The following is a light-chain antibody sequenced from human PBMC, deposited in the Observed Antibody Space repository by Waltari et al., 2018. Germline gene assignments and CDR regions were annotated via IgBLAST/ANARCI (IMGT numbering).Light chain of an antibody. CDR3: QQYNNWPLT. Sequence: EIVLTQSPATLSLSPGERATLSCRASQSVSSYLAWYQQKPGQAPRLLIYDASNRATGIPARFSGSGSGTDFTLTISSLEPEDFAVYYCQQYNNWPLTFGGGTKVEL. V-gene: IGKV3-11*01. CDR1: QSVSSY. J-gene: IGKJ4*01. CDR2: DAS.